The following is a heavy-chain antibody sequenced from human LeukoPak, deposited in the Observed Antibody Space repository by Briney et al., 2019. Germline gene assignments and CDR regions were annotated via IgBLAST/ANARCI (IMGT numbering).Heavy chain of an antibody. V-gene: IGHV4-39*07. Sequence: SETLSLTCTVSGGSISSSSYYWGWIRQPPGKGLEWIGTIYYSGTTYYNPSLKSRVTISVDTSKNQFSLKLSSVTVADTAVYFCARDYDSSGYCFDYWGQGTLVTVSS. CDR3: ARDYDSSGYCFDY. J-gene: IGHJ4*02. CDR1: GGSISSSSYY. CDR2: IYYSGTT. D-gene: IGHD3-22*01.